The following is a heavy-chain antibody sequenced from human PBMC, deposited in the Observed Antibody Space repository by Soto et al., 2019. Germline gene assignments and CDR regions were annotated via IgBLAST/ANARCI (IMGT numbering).Heavy chain of an antibody. CDR1: GFTFSSYG. D-gene: IGHD1-26*01. V-gene: IGHV3-23*01. CDR2: ISGSGGSA. Sequence: GGSLRLSCAASGFTFSSYGMSWVRQAPGKGLEWVSSISGSGGSAYYADSVKGRFTISRDNSKNTLYLQMNSLRAEDTAVYYCAKASAPGGTYFPLWFWGQGTLVTVSS. J-gene: IGHJ4*02. CDR3: AKASAPGGTYFPLWF.